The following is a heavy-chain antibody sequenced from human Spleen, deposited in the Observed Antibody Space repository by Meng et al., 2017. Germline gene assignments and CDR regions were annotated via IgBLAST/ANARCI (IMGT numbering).Heavy chain of an antibody. D-gene: IGHD6-19*01. V-gene: IGHV1-3*01. CDR1: GYIFTSYA. CDR2: ITPGSGNT. CDR3: ARDFTSGSSGDP. Sequence: QVQRVQAGAEVKKPGASVKVSCKASGYIFTSYAMHWVRQAPGQSLEWMGWITPGSGNTKYSQKFQGRLTITTDTSASTAYMELSTLRSEDTAVYYCARDFTSGSSGDPWGQGTLVTVSS. J-gene: IGHJ5*02.